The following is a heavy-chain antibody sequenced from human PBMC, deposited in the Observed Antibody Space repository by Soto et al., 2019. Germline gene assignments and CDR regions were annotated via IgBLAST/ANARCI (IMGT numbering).Heavy chain of an antibody. CDR3: ACEPHGDFAGGSL. Sequence: DVQMVDSGGGLVQPGGSLRLSCAASGLRFTSHWMSWVRQAPGKGLEWVANINEDGSGKNYVDSVKGRFTISRDNAKNSLYLEMKSLRVEDTAVYYCACEPHGDFAGGSLWGHGTMVTVSS. CDR2: INEDGSGK. V-gene: IGHV3-7*01. J-gene: IGHJ3*01. D-gene: IGHD3-3*01. CDR1: GLRFTSHW.